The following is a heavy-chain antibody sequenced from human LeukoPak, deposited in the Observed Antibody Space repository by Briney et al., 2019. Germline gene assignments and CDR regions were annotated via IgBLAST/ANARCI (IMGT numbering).Heavy chain of an antibody. CDR3: ARDKLAVGPAAKYFDY. V-gene: IGHV3-21*01. Sequence: GGSLRLSCAASGFTFSSYSMNWVRQAPGKGLEWVSSISSSSSYIYYADSVKGRFTISRDNAKNSLYLQMNSLRAEDTAVYYCARDKLAVGPAAKYFDYWGQGTLVTVSS. CDR2: ISSSSSYI. CDR1: GFTFSSYS. J-gene: IGHJ4*02. D-gene: IGHD2-2*01.